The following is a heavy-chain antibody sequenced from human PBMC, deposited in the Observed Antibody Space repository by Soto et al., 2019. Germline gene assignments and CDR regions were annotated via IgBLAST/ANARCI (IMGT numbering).Heavy chain of an antibody. D-gene: IGHD6-13*01. CDR1: GFTFSSYA. J-gene: IGHJ4*02. CDR2: ISGSGGST. V-gene: IGHV3-23*01. CDR3: AKVLRYSSSWYYFDY. Sequence: GGSLRLSCAAAGFTFSSYAMSWVSQAPGKGLEWVSAISGSGGSTYYADSVKGRFTISRDNSKNTLYLQMNSLRAEDTAVYYCAKVLRYSSSWYYFDYWGQGTLVTVSS.